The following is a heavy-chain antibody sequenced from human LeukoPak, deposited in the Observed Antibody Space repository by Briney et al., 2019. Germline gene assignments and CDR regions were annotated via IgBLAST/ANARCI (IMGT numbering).Heavy chain of an antibody. Sequence: PSETLSLTCTVSGGSISSYYWSWIRQPAGKGLEWIGRIYTSGSTNYNPSLKSRVTMSVDTSKNQFSLKLSSVTAADTAVYYCARDTYYYDSGGYYPLRYWGQGTLVTVSS. CDR3: ARDTYYYDSGGYYPLRY. D-gene: IGHD3-22*01. J-gene: IGHJ4*02. CDR2: IYTSGST. CDR1: GGSISSYY. V-gene: IGHV4-4*07.